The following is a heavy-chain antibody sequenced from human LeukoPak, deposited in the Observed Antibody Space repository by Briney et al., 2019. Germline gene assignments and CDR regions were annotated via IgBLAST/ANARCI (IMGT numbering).Heavy chain of an antibody. V-gene: IGHV3-15*01. D-gene: IGHD3-10*01. CDR1: GFTFSNAW. CDR3: TTEEGSGSYFPYYFDY. J-gene: IGHJ4*02. CDR2: IKSKTGGGTT. Sequence: GGSLRLSCAASGFTFSNAWMSWVRQAPGKGLEWVGRIKSKTGGGTTDYAAPVKGRFTISRDDSKNTLYLQMNSLKTEDTAVYYCTTEEGSGSYFPYYFDYWGQGTLVTVSS.